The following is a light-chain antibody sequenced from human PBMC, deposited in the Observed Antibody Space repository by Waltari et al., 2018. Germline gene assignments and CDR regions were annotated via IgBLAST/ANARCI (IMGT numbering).Light chain of an antibody. CDR2: EVT. V-gene: IGLV2-8*01. Sequence: QSALTQPPSASGSLGQSVTISCTGTSTDIGVSNYVSWYQQYPGKAPQLVIYEVTKRPSGVPDRYPGSTSCYTASLTVSGLQTGDEADYHCYSAADNTWVFGGGTKLTVL. CDR1: STDIGVSNY. J-gene: IGLJ3*02. CDR3: YSAADNTWV.